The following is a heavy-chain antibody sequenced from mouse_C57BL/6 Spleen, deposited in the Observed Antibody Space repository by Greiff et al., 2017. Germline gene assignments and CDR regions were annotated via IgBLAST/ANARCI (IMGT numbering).Heavy chain of an antibody. V-gene: IGHV1-52*01. CDR3: ARDYDGYYAMDY. J-gene: IGHJ4*01. CDR2: IDPSDSET. Sequence: VQLQQPGAELVRPGSSVKLSCKASGYTFTSYWMHWVKQRPIQGLEWIGNIDPSDSETHYNQKFKDKATLTVDKSSSTAYMQRSSLTSEDSAVYYCARDYDGYYAMDYWGQGTSVTVSS. CDR1: GYTFTSYW. D-gene: IGHD2-3*01.